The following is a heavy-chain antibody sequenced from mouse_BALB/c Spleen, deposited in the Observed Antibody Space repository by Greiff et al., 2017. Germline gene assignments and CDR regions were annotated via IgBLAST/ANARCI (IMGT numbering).Heavy chain of an antibody. CDR2: IYPYNGGT. Sequence: VHVKQSGPELVKPGASVKISCKASGYTFTDYNMHWVKQSHGKSLEWIGYIYPYNGGTGYNQKFKSKATLTVDNSSSTAYMELRSLTSEDSAVYYCAREYDYDPYYAMDYWGQGTSVTVSS. J-gene: IGHJ4*01. CDR3: AREYDYDPYYAMDY. D-gene: IGHD2-4*01. V-gene: IGHV1S29*02. CDR1: GYTFTDYN.